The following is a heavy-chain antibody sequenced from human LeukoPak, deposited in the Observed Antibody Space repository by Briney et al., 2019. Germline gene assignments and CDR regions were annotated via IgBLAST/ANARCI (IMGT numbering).Heavy chain of an antibody. CDR3: ARSMVRGVIDY. Sequence: SETLSLTCTVSGASISGTAYYWGWVRQPPRKGLEWIGNIYYSGSTYYNASLQSRVAISIDTSKNQFSLRLSSVTAADTAVYYCARSMVRGVIDYWGQGTLVTVSS. CDR2: IYYSGST. V-gene: IGHV4-39*01. D-gene: IGHD3-10*01. CDR1: GASISGTAYY. J-gene: IGHJ4*02.